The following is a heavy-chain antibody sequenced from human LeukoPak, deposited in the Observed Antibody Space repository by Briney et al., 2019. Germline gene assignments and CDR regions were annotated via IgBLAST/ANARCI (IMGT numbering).Heavy chain of an antibody. CDR2: IKQDGSEK. J-gene: IGHJ4*02. D-gene: IGHD2-15*01. CDR1: GFTFSSYW. Sequence: GGSLRLSCAASGFTFSSYWMSWVRQAPGKGLEWVANIKQDGSEKYYVDSVEGRFTISRDNAKNSLYLQMNSLRAEDTAVYYCARDWMVVAATPDYFDYWGQGTLVTVSS. V-gene: IGHV3-7*03. CDR3: ARDWMVVAATPDYFDY.